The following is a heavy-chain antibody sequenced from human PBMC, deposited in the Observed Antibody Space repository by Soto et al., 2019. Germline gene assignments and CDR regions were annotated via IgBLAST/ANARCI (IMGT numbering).Heavy chain of an antibody. D-gene: IGHD3-10*01. CDR1: GDSVTSVSDY. V-gene: IGHV4-61*01. J-gene: IGHJ6*02. Sequence: SETLSLTCTVSGDSVTSVSDYWSWIRQPPGKGLEWIGYIYYSGSADYNPSLGSRVTISIDTSKNQFSLKLTSVTTADTAVYYCARGVGFGYYYYHMDLWGQGTTVTVSS. CDR2: IYYSGSA. CDR3: ARGVGFGYYYYHMDL.